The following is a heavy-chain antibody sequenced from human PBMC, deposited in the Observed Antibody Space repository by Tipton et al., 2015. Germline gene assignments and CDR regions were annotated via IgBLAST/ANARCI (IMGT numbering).Heavy chain of an antibody. CDR2: INPNNGAT. CDR3: ARVTSYYDSSTYYLDY. CDR1: GGAFTTYA. D-gene: IGHD3-22*01. Sequence: QLVQSGAEVKKPGSSVKVSCQASGGAFTTYAIAWVRQAPGQGLEWMAWINPNNGATECAQKFQGRVTMNRDTSTSTASMELSRLRSDATAVYYCARVTSYYDSSTYYLDYWGQGTLVTVSS. V-gene: IGHV1-2*02. J-gene: IGHJ4*02.